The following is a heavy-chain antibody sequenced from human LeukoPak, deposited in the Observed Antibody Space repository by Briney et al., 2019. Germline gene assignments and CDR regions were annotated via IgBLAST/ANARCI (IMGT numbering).Heavy chain of an antibody. D-gene: IGHD1-14*01. J-gene: IGHJ4*02. CDR1: GFTFTKYA. CDR2: ISDSGGST. Sequence: GGSLRLSCAVSGFTFTKYAMTWVRQAPGEGLEWVSAISDSGGSTYYADSVKGRFTISRDNSKNTLYLQMNSLRAEDTAVYYCAKGGITMTDYCFDYWGQGTLVTVSS. CDR3: AKGGITMTDYCFDY. V-gene: IGHV3-23*01.